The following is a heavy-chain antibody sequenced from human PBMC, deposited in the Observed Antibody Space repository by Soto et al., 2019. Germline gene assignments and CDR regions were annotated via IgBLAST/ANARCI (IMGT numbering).Heavy chain of an antibody. V-gene: IGHV3-74*01. Sequence: PGGSLRLSRAASGFTFSIYWMHWVRQAPGKGLMWVSRINSDGSSTNYADSVKGRFTISRDNAKNTLYLQVNSLRAEDTAVYYCARVPLLLLGATDYFDYWGQGALVTVSS. CDR3: ARVPLLLLGATDYFDY. CDR1: GFTFSIYW. CDR2: INSDGSST. J-gene: IGHJ4*02. D-gene: IGHD1-26*01.